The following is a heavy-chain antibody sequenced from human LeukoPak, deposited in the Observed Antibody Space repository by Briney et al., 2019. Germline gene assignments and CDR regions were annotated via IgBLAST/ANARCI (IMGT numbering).Heavy chain of an antibody. CDR3: ASSSTVTTTYSEF. V-gene: IGHV4-61*02. J-gene: IGHJ4*02. Sequence: SETLSLTCTVSGDSISTNNNYWSWIRQPAGKGLEWIGRIYASGTTNYNPSLKSRVTISLDTSKNQFSLKLTSLTAADTAVYYCASSSTVTTTYSEFWGQGTLVTVSS. CDR1: GDSISTNNNY. CDR2: IYASGTT. D-gene: IGHD4-17*01.